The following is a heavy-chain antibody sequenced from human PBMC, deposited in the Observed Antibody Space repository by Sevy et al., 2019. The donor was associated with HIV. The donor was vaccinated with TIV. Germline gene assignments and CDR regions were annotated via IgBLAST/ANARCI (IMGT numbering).Heavy chain of an antibody. D-gene: IGHD5-18*01. CDR2: IVVGSGNT. V-gene: IGHV1-58*01. Sequence: ASVKVSCKASGFTFTSSAVQWVRQARGQRLEWIGWIVVGSGNTNYAQKSQERVTITRDMSTSTAYMELSSLRSEDTAVYYCAAVTDTAMVTGWGQGTLVTVSS. CDR1: GFTFTSSA. CDR3: AAVTDTAMVTG. J-gene: IGHJ4*02.